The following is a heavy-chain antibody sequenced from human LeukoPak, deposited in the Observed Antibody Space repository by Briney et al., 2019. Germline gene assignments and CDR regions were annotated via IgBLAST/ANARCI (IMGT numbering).Heavy chain of an antibody. CDR3: ARDPFGDNWFDP. V-gene: IGHV4-59*01. Sequence: PSETLSLTCTVSGASISSNYWSWIRQPPGKGLEWIGDVSYSGSTNYNPSLKSRVTISLDTSQNQFSLKLTSVTAADTAVYYCARDPFGDNWFDPWGQGTLVTVSS. CDR1: GASISSNY. J-gene: IGHJ5*02. D-gene: IGHD3-10*01. CDR2: VSYSGST.